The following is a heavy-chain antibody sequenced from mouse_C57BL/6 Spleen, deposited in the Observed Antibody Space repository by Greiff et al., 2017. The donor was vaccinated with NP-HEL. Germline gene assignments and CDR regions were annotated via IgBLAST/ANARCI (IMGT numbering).Heavy chain of an antibody. V-gene: IGHV1-9*01. Sequence: VQLQQSGAELMKPGASVKLSCKATGYTFTGYWIEWVKQRPGHGLEWIGEILPGSGSTNYTEKFKGKATFTADTSSNTAYMQLSSLTTEDSAIYYCARLGHPWFAYWGQGTLVTVSA. CDR3: ARLGHPWFAY. CDR1: GYTFTGYW. J-gene: IGHJ3*01. D-gene: IGHD6-1*01. CDR2: ILPGSGST.